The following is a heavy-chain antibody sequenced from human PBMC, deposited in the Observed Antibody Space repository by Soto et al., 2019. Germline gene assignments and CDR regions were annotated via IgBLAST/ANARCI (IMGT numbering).Heavy chain of an antibody. CDR3: ARDLRGFDY. J-gene: IGHJ4*02. CDR1: GFTFSSYE. V-gene: IGHV3-48*03. CDR2: ISSSGSTI. Sequence: TWGSLRLSCAASGFTFSSYEMNWVRQAPGKGLEWVSYISSSGSTIYYPDSVKGRFTISRDNAKNSLYLQMNSLRAEDTAVYYCARDLRGFDYWGQGTLVTVSS.